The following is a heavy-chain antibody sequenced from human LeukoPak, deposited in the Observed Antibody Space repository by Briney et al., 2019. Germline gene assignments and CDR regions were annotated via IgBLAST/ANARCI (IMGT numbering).Heavy chain of an antibody. CDR1: GFTFSSYE. CDR2: ISSSGSTI. CDR3: AKDIAFSNLSGGAFDI. D-gene: IGHD3-10*01. Sequence: GGSLRLSCAASGFTFSSYEMNWVRQAPGKGLEWVSYISSSGSTIYYADSVKGRFTISRDNAKHSLYLQMSSLRAEDMALYYCAKDIAFSNLSGGAFDIWGQGTMVTVSS. J-gene: IGHJ3*02. V-gene: IGHV3-48*03.